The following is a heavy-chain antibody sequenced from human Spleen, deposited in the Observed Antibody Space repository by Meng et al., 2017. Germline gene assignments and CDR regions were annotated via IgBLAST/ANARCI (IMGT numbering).Heavy chain of an antibody. J-gene: IGHJ4*02. CDR2: INPSSGST. D-gene: IGHD1-14*01. CDR3: ARDRSRKGSFDY. CDR1: GYTFTSYY. V-gene: IGHV1-46*03. Sequence: QVQLVQSGAEVRKPGASVKVSCKASGYTFTSYYMHWVRQAPGQGLEWMGIINPSSGSTTYAQKFQGRVSMSRDTSTSTVYMELSSLRSEDTAIYYCARDRSRKGSFDYWGQGTLVTVSS.